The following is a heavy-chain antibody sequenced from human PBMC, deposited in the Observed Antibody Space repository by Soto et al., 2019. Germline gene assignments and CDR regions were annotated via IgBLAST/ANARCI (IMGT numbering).Heavy chain of an antibody. CDR3: ARGFVITAVPDY. D-gene: IGHD2-2*01. Sequence: QVQLMESGGGVVQPGGSLRLSCAASGFTFNTYGMHWVRQAPGKGLEWVAVIWDDGSNQYYADSVKGRFTISRDNSKSTLFLQMNSLRADDTAIYYCARGFVITAVPDYWGQGTLVTVSS. CDR2: IWDDGSNQ. J-gene: IGHJ4*02. V-gene: IGHV3-33*01. CDR1: GFTFNTYG.